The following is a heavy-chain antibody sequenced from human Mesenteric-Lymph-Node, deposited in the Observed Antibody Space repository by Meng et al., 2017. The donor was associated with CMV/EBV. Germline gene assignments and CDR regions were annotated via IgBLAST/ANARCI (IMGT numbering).Heavy chain of an antibody. CDR1: GFTFSSYA. V-gene: IGHV3-30*02. Sequence: GESLKISCAASGFTFSSYAMHWVRQAPGKGLEWVAFIGYDGSNENYADAVKGRVTISRDNSKNTLYLQMNSLRAEDTAVYYCTKGNEVDVWGQGTTVTVSS. J-gene: IGHJ6*02. CDR2: IGYDGSNE. CDR3: TKGNEVDV.